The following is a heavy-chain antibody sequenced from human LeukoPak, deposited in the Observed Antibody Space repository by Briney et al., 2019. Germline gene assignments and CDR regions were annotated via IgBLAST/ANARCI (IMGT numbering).Heavy chain of an antibody. CDR3: ATCRDEFGDYGFTS. V-gene: IGHV4-59*01. J-gene: IGHJ5*02. CDR2: TYDSGSA. Sequence: SETLSLTCTVSGDSINNNYWGWIRQPPGRALEWIGYTYDSGSAKVNPSLKSRVTISVDTSKNLFSLKLTSVTAADTAVYYCATCRDEFGDYGFTSWGQGTLVTVSS. CDR1: GDSINNNY. D-gene: IGHD4-17*01.